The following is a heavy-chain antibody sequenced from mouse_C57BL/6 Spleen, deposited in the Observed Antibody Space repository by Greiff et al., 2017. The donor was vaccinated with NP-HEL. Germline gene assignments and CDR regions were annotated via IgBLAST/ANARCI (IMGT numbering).Heavy chain of an antibody. J-gene: IGHJ2*01. CDR3: ARIGDYDGDCDD. Sequence: VQLQQSGAELVRPGSSVKLSCKASGYTFTSYWMHWVKQRPIQGLEWIGNIDPSDSETHYNQKFKDKATLTVDKSSSTAYMQLSSLTSEDSAVYYGARIGDYDGDCDDWGQGTTLTVSA. CDR1: GYTFTSYW. V-gene: IGHV1-52*01. CDR2: IDPSDSET. D-gene: IGHD2-4*01.